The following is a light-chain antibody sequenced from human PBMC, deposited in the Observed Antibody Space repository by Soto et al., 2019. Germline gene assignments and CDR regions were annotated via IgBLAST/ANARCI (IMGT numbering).Light chain of an antibody. Sequence: QSVLTQPASVSGSPGQSITISCTGTGSDVGGYDYVSWYQHHPGKAPKVMIYEVTNRPSGVSNRFSGSKSGNTASLTISGLLAEDEADYYCSSYTDRNNLVFGTGTKVTVL. CDR3: SSYTDRNNLV. V-gene: IGLV2-14*01. CDR2: EVT. J-gene: IGLJ1*01. CDR1: GSDVGGYDY.